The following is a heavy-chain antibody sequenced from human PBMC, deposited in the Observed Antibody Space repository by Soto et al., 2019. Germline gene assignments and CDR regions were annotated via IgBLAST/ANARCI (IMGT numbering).Heavy chain of an antibody. D-gene: IGHD2-8*01. CDR3: ARETEWSPQL. CDR1: GFTSRSFW. CDR2: INGDGSST. J-gene: IGHJ1*01. Sequence: PGGSLRLSCAASGFTSRSFWMHWFRQAPGKGLLWVSRINGDGSSTSYADSVRGRFTISRDNAKNTLILQMNSLRVEDSAVYYCARETEWSPQLGGQGTLVTVSS. V-gene: IGHV3-74*01.